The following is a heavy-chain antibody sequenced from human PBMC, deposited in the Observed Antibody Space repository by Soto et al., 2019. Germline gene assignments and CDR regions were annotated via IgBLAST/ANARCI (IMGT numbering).Heavy chain of an antibody. Sequence: SETLSLTCTLSCGSISGYYWSWIRQPPGKGLEWIGYVYYSGSTKYNPSLESRVTISVDMSNNQFSLMLTSVTAADTAVYYCAKYRRTDAEGYRLDFWGQGTLVTVSS. V-gene: IGHV4-59*01. D-gene: IGHD5-12*01. CDR2: VYYSGST. J-gene: IGHJ4*02. CDR1: CGSISGYY. CDR3: AKYRRTDAEGYRLDF.